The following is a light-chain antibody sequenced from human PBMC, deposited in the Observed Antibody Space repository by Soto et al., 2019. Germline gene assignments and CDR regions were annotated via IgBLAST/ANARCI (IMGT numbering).Light chain of an antibody. V-gene: IGKV3-20*01. J-gene: IGKJ5*01. CDR3: QHYDTSPPIT. Sequence: EIVLTQSAGTLSLSPGERATLACRASQSVSTSYLAWYQQKPGQAPRLLIYGASSRATGIPDRFSGTGSGTDFTLTISRLEPEDFAMYYCQHYDTSPPITFGHGTRLEIK. CDR2: GAS. CDR1: QSVSTSY.